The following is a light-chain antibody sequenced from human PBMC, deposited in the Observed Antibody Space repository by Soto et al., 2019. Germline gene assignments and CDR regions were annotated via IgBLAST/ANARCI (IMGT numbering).Light chain of an antibody. Sequence: SALTQPPSASGSPGQSVTISCTGTSSDVGGSNFVSWFQQTPGKAPKLIIYEVNKRPSGVPDRFSGSKSGNTASLTVSGLQADDEADYYCNSYAGSNNFVVFGGGTKLTVL. CDR2: EVN. CDR1: SSDVGGSNF. V-gene: IGLV2-8*01. CDR3: NSYAGSNNFVV. J-gene: IGLJ2*01.